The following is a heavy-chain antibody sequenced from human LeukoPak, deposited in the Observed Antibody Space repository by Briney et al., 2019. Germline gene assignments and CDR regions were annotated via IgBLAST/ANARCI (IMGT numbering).Heavy chain of an antibody. Sequence: GGSLRLSCGVSGFTFSSNWMTWARQAPGRGLEWVATVKPDGNEKFYVDSVKGRFAISRDNARNSVYLEMNSLRVEDTAVYLCARGDLDYWGQGTLVTVSS. CDR2: VKPDGNEK. V-gene: IGHV3-7*01. J-gene: IGHJ4*01. CDR3: ARGDLDY. CDR1: GFTFSSNW.